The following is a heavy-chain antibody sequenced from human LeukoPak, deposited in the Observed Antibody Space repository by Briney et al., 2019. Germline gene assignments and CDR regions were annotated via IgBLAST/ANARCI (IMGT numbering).Heavy chain of an antibody. D-gene: IGHD1-26*01. CDR2: ISGSDAGT. CDR1: GFTFSSYA. Sequence: GGSLRLSCAASGFTFSSYAMSWVRQIPGKGLEWVSAISGSDAGTYYADSVKGRFTISRDNSKNTLYLQMNRLRAEDTAVYYCARWRLSHRWELLNRSSYAFDIWGQGTMVTVSS. J-gene: IGHJ3*02. CDR3: ARWRLSHRWELLNRSSYAFDI. V-gene: IGHV3-23*01.